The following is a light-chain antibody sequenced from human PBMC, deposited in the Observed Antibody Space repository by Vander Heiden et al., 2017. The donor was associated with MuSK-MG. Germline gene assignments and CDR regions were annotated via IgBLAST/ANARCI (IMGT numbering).Light chain of an antibody. CDR2: DAS. V-gene: IGKV3-11*01. CDR3: QQRSNWPLT. CDR1: QSVSSY. J-gene: IGKJ4*01. Sequence: DIVLTQSPATLSLSPGERATLPCRASQSVSSYFAWYQQKPGQAPRLLIYDASNRATGIPARFSGSGSGTDFTLTISSLEPEDFAVYYCQQRSNWPLTFGGGTKVEIK.